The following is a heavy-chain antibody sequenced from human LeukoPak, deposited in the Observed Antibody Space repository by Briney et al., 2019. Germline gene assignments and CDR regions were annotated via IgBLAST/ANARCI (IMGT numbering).Heavy chain of an antibody. Sequence: PSETLSLTCTVSGYSISSGYYWGWIRQPPGKGLEWIGSIYHSGSTYYNPSLKSRVTISVDTSKNQFSLKLSSVTAADTAVYYCASINSPDSSSWTLYDYWGQGTLVTVSS. J-gene: IGHJ4*02. CDR1: GYSISSGYY. V-gene: IGHV4-38-2*02. D-gene: IGHD6-13*01. CDR2: IYHSGST. CDR3: ASINSPDSSSWTLYDY.